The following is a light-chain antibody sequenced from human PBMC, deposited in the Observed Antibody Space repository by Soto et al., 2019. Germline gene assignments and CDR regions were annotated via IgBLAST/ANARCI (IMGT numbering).Light chain of an antibody. Sequence: DIVMTQSPDSLAVSLGERATINCKSSQSVLYSSNNKNYLAWYQRKAGQPPKLLISWASTRESGVPDRFSGSGSGTDFTLTISSLQAEDVAVYYCQQYYSIPLTFGGGTKVEI. J-gene: IGKJ4*01. CDR3: QQYYSIPLT. V-gene: IGKV4-1*01. CDR1: QSVLYSSNNKNY. CDR2: WAS.